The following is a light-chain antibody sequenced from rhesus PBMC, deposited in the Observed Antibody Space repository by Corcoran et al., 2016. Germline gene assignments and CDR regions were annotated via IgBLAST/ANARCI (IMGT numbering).Light chain of an antibody. CDR3: SSYAGSNTYI. CDR2: EVT. V-gene: IGLV2-32*02. CDR1: SSDIGYYTY. Sequence: QAALTQPRSVSGSPGQSVTISCTGTSSDIGYYTYVSWYQQHPGTAPKLMISEVTKRPSGVSDRFSGSKSGHTASLTISGLQAEDDADYFCSSYAGSNTYIFGAGTRLTVL. J-gene: IGLJ1*01.